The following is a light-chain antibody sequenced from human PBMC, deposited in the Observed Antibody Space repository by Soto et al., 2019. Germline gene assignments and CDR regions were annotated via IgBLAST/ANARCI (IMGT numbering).Light chain of an antibody. Sequence: QSALTQPPSASGSPGQSVDISCTGTISDVGGYNYVSWYQQHPGKAPKLMIYEVNKRPSGVPDRFSGSKSGNTASLTVSGLQAEDEADYYCSSYAGSSNVFGTGTKLTVL. CDR1: ISDVGGYNY. J-gene: IGLJ1*01. V-gene: IGLV2-8*01. CDR2: EVN. CDR3: SSYAGSSNV.